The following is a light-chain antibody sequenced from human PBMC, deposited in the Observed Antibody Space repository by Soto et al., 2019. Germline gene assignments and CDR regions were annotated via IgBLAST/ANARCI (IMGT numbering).Light chain of an antibody. Sequence: DIVMTQTPLSSPVTLGQAASISCRSSQNLVHNYGNTYLIWFQQRPGQPPRLLIYKVSDRFSGVPDRFSGSGAGTDFTLTISRVEAEDVGVYYCMQATHSSWTFGQGTKVEI. V-gene: IGKV2-24*01. CDR3: MQATHSSWT. J-gene: IGKJ1*01. CDR2: KVS. CDR1: QNLVHNYGNTY.